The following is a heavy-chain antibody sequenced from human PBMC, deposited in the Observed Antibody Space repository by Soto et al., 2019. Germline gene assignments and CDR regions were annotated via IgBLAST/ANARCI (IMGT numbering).Heavy chain of an antibody. CDR2: IIPIFGTA. CDR1: GGTFSSYA. V-gene: IGHV1-69*13. CDR3: ARGIHTMIRSLGY. Sequence: ASVKVSFKASGGTFSSYAISWLRQAPGQGLEWMGGIIPIFGTANYAQKFQGRVTITADESTSTAYMELSSLRSEDTAVYYCARGIHTMIRSLGYWGQGTLVTVSS. D-gene: IGHD3-22*01. J-gene: IGHJ4*02.